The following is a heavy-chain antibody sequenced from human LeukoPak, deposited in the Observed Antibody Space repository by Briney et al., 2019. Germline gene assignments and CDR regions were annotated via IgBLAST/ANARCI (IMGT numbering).Heavy chain of an antibody. CDR1: VFTFSSYA. Sequence: GGSLRLSCAASVFTFSSYAMSWVRQAPGKGLEWVSAISGSGGSTYYADSVKGRFTISRDNSKNTLYLQMSSLRAEDTAVYYCAKDSSSWKNWFDPWGQGTLVTVSS. J-gene: IGHJ5*02. V-gene: IGHV3-23*01. D-gene: IGHD6-13*01. CDR3: AKDSSSWKNWFDP. CDR2: ISGSGGST.